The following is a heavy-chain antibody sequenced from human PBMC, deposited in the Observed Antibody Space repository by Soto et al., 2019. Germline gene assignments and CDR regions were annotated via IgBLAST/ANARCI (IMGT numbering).Heavy chain of an antibody. CDR3: VTFGGGWNF. CDR1: GGSVSSGGYY. Sequence: QVQLQESGPGQVKPSETLSLTCSVSGGSVSSGGYYWTWIRQPPGKGLEWIGYILYSGNSNYNPSLKSRVILSLETSKNQFSLKLSSATAADTAVYYCVTFGGGWNFWGQGTLVTVS. V-gene: IGHV4-61*08. D-gene: IGHD6-19*01. J-gene: IGHJ4*02. CDR2: ILYSGNS.